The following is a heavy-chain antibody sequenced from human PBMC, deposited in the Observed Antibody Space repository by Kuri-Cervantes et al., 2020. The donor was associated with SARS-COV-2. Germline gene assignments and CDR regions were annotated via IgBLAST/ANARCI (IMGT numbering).Heavy chain of an antibody. J-gene: IGHJ3*02. V-gene: IGHV4-34*01. D-gene: IGHD2-2*01. Sequence: SQTLSLTCAVYGGSFSDYYWSRVRQPPGKGLEWIGEINHSGNTNYDPSLKSRVTISVDTSKNQFSLKLSSVTAADTAVYYCARETNRYCSSTSCYFSVRDDAFDIWGQGTMVTVSS. CDR3: ARETNRYCSSTSCYFSVRDDAFDI. CDR1: GGSFSDYY. CDR2: INHSGNT.